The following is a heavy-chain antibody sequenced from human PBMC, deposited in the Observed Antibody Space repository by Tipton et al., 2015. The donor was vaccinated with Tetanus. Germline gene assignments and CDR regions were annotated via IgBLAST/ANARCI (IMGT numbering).Heavy chain of an antibody. J-gene: IGHJ3*02. V-gene: IGHV4-4*07. D-gene: IGHD2-15*01. CDR1: GGSTHDFY. CDR3: ARVLRYSTSGGWDDAFDI. Sequence: TLSLTCTVSGGSTHDFYWSWIRQSAGKGLEWIGRIYGGGSTNYNPSLKSRVTMSMDTSKNQFSLKLKSVTVADTAVYFCARVLRYSTSGGWDDAFDIWGQGTRVTVSS. CDR2: IYGGGST.